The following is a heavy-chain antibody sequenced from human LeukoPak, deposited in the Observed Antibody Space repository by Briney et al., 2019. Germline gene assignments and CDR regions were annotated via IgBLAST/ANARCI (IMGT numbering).Heavy chain of an antibody. V-gene: IGHV4-39*07. D-gene: IGHD3-22*01. CDR3: LRVVMPSGDWFDP. CDR2: IYYSGST. CDR1: GGSLSSSSYY. Sequence: SETLSLTCTVSGGSLSSSSYYWGWIRQPPGKGLEWIGSIYYSGSTYYNPSLKSRVTISVDTSKNQFSLKLSSVTAADTAVYYCLRVVMPSGDWFDPWGQGTLVTVSS. J-gene: IGHJ5*02.